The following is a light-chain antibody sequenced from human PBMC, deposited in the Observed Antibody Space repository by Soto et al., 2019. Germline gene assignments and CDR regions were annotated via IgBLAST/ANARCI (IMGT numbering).Light chain of an antibody. Sequence: DIVMTQSPDSLAVSLGERATINCKSSQSVLYTSNNNNYLAWYQQKPGQPPKLLLSWTSTRESGVPDRFSGSRSGTDFTLTISSLQAEDVAVYYCQQLHSFPRTFGRGTKVEIE. V-gene: IGKV4-1*01. CDR2: WTS. CDR3: QQLHSFPRT. CDR1: QSVLYTSNNNNY. J-gene: IGKJ1*01.